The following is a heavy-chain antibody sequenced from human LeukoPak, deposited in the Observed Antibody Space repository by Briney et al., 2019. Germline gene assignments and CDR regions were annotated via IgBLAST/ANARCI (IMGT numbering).Heavy chain of an antibody. J-gene: IGHJ3*02. CDR3: ARLIVVVPAAHDAFDI. D-gene: IGHD2-2*01. Sequence: ASVKVSCKASGYTFTGYYMHWVRQAPGQGLEWMGRINPNSGGTNYAQKFQGRVTMTRDTSISTAYMELSRLRSDDTAVYYCARLIVVVPAAHDAFDIWGQGTMVTVSS. V-gene: IGHV1-2*06. CDR1: GYTFTGYY. CDR2: INPNSGGT.